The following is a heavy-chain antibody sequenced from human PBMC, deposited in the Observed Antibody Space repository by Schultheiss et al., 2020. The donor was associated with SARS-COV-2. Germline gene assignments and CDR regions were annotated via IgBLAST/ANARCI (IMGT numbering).Heavy chain of an antibody. J-gene: IGHJ5*02. V-gene: IGHV3-30*04. CDR3: AKDGEVGTSWYFRPSWFDP. Sequence: VGSLRLSCAASGFTFSSYAMHWVRQAPGKGLEWVAVISYDGSNKYYADSVKGRFTISRDNSKNTLYLQMNSLRAEDTAVYYCAKDGEVGTSWYFRPSWFDPWGQGTLVTVSS. CDR2: ISYDGSNK. D-gene: IGHD6-13*01. CDR1: GFTFSSYA.